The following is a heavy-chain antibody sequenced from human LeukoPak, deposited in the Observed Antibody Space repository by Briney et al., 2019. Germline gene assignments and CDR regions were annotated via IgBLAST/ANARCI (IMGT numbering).Heavy chain of an antibody. CDR1: GYSFTNYW. Sequence: GESLKISCKGSGYSFTNYWIGWVRQMPGKGLEWMGITYPADSDTRYSQSFQGQVTISADKSISTAYLQWSSLEASDTAIYYCARHKGFSSAWYADYWGQGTLVTVAS. CDR3: ARHKGFSSAWYADY. D-gene: IGHD6-19*01. CDR2: TYPADSDT. V-gene: IGHV5-51*01. J-gene: IGHJ4*02.